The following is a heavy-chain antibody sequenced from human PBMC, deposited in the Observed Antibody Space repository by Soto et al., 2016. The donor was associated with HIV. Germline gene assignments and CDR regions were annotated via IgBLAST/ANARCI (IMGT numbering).Heavy chain of an antibody. CDR3: ARVNDCSGGSCWGSYYMDV. CDR2: ISSSSSYI. Sequence: EVQLVESGGGLVKPGGSLRLSCAASGFTFSSYSMNWVRQAPGKGLEWVSSISSSSSYIYYADSVKGRFTISRDNAKNSLYLQMNSLRAEDTAVYYCARVNDCSGGSCWGSYYMDVWGKGPRSPSP. D-gene: IGHD2-15*01. CDR1: GFTFSSYS. V-gene: IGHV3-21*01. J-gene: IGHJ6*03.